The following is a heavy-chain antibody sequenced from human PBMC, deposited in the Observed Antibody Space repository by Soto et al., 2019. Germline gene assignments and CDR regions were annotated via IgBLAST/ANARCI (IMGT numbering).Heavy chain of an antibody. CDR2: INSDGSST. J-gene: IGHJ4*02. V-gene: IGHV3-74*01. CDR3: ARGGGGRYCSSTSCYTWVFDY. D-gene: IGHD2-2*02. Sequence: EVQLVESGGGLVQPGGSLRLSCAASGFTFSSYWMHWVRQAPGKGLVWVSRINSDGSSTSYADSVKGRFTISRDNAKNTLYLQMNSVRAEDTAVYYCARGGGGRYCSSTSCYTWVFDYWGQGTLVTVSS. CDR1: GFTFSSYW.